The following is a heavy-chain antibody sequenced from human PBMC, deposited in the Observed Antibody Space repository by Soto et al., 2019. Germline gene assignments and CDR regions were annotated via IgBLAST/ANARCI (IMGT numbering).Heavy chain of an antibody. CDR3: AKRGDSPSHYYYYGMDV. D-gene: IGHD3-22*01. J-gene: IGHJ6*02. CDR2: ISGSGGST. CDR1: GFTFSSYA. V-gene: IGHV3-23*01. Sequence: GGSLRLSCAASGFTFSSYAMSWVRQAPGKGLEWVSAISGSGGSTYYADSVKGRFTISRDNSKNTLYLQMNSLRAEDTAVYYCAKRGDSPSHYYYYGMDVWGQGTTVTVSS.